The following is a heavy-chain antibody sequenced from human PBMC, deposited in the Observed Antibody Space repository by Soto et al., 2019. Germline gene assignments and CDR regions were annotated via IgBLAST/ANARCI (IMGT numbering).Heavy chain of an antibody. CDR1: GCSISSGGYY. CDR3: ARDCSSTSCHLDY. D-gene: IGHD2-2*01. V-gene: IGHV4-31*03. Sequence: TLSLTCTVSGCSISSGGYYGSWIRQHPGKGLEWIGYIYYSGSTYYNPSLKSRVTISVDTSKNQFSLKLSSVTAADTAVYYCARDCSSTSCHLDYWGQGTLVTVSS. CDR2: IYYSGST. J-gene: IGHJ4*02.